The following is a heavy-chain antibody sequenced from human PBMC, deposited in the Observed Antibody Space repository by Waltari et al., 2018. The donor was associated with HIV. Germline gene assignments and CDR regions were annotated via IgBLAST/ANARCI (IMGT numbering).Heavy chain of an antibody. J-gene: IGHJ3*01. CDR3: ARGPGQASSEAFDF. CDR2: VYFNGVT. Sequence: QVHLQESGPGLVKSSETLSLRCTVSGGSISGSYWSWIRQSAGKGLEYIGRVYFNGVTNYTPSCNSRVTMSVDTSKNQFSLKINSMTPADTAVYDCARGPGQASSEAFDFWGQGTFVAVSS. V-gene: IGHV4-4*07. CDR1: GGSISGSY. D-gene: IGHD2-21*01.